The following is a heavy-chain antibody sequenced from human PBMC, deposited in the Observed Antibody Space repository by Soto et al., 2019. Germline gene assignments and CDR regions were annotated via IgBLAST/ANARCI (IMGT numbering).Heavy chain of an antibody. CDR2: ISAYNGNT. Sequence: ASVKVSCXASGYTFTSYGISWVRRAPGQGLEWMGWISAYNGNTNYAQKLQGRVTMTTDTSTSTAYMELRSLRSDDTAVYYCASNRNCISTSCYSMDVWGQGTTVTVSS. D-gene: IGHD2-2*02. CDR1: GYTFTSYG. V-gene: IGHV1-18*01. CDR3: ASNRNCISTSCYSMDV. J-gene: IGHJ6*02.